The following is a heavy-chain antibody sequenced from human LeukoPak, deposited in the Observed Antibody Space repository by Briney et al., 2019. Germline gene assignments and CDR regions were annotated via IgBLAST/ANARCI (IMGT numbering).Heavy chain of an antibody. CDR2: ISWDGGST. J-gene: IGHJ6*02. CDR1: GFTFDDYA. Sequence: GGSLRLSCAASGFTFDDYAMQWVRQAPGKGLEWVSLISWDGGSTYYADSVKGRFTISRDNSKNSLYLQMNSLRTEDTALYYCAKDIMGIAAAGHQGYYYGMDVWGQGTTVTVSS. CDR3: AKDIMGIAAAGHQGYYYGMDV. V-gene: IGHV3-43*02. D-gene: IGHD6-13*01.